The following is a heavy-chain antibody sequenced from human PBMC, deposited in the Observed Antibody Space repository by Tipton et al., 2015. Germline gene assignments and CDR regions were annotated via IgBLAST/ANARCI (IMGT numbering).Heavy chain of an antibody. CDR3: ACQDCDSLTRDYQTVDY. CDR2: IQYSGGT. V-gene: IGHV4-59*08. Sequence: TLSLTCAVSSDSINKYYWSWIRQPPGKELQWIGYIQYSGGTNYNPSLKSRVTISVDKSRNQFSLKLTSVTAADTAVYYCACQDCDSLTRDYQTVDYWGQGTLVTVSS. J-gene: IGHJ4*02. D-gene: IGHD3-9*01. CDR1: SDSINKYY.